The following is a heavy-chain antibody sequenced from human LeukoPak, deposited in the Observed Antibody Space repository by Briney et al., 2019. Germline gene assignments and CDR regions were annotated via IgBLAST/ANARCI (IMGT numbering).Heavy chain of an antibody. CDR2: IYYSGST. CDR3: ARQGVYCSSTSCSPFNWFDP. Sequence: SETLSLTCTVSGGSISSSSYYWGWIRQPPGKGLEWIGSIYYSGSTYYNPSLKSRVTISVDTSKNQFSRKLSSVTAADTAVYYCARQGVYCSSTSCSPFNWFDPWGQGTLVTVSS. V-gene: IGHV4-39*01. D-gene: IGHD2-2*01. J-gene: IGHJ5*02. CDR1: GGSISSSSYY.